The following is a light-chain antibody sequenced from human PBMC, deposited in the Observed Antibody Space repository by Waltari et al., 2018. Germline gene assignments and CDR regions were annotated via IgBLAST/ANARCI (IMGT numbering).Light chain of an antibody. CDR2: EVS. CDR3: SSYAGSNNLV. CDR1: SSDVGGSNH. Sequence: SALTPPPSPSGSPGQSVPLSCTGTSSDVGGSNHVSWYQQHPGKAPKLMIYEVSKRPSGVPDRFSGSKSGNTASLTVSGLQAEDEADYYCSSYAGSNNLVFGGGTKLTVL. V-gene: IGLV2-8*01. J-gene: IGLJ2*01.